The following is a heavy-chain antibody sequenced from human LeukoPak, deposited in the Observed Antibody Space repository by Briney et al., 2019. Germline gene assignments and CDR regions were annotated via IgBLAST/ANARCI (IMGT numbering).Heavy chain of an antibody. D-gene: IGHD1-7*01. J-gene: IGHJ4*02. CDR3: ARELNGFDY. V-gene: IGHV4-34*01. CDR2: INHSGST. Sequence: PLETLSLTCAVYGGSFSGYYWSWIRQPPGKGLEWIGEINHSGSTNYNPSLKSRVTISVDTSKNQFSLKLSSVTAADTAVYYCARELNGFDYWGQGTLVTVSS. CDR1: GGSFSGYY.